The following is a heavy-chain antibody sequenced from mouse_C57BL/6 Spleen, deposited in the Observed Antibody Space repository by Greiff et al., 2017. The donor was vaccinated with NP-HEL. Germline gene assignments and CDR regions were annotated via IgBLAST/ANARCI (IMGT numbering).Heavy chain of an antibody. CDR2: IFPGSCST. CDR3: ARSFTTVVATPFAY. CDR1: GYTFTDYY. V-gene: IGHV1-75*01. Sequence: VQLQQSGPELVKPGASVKISCQASGYTFTDYYINWVKPRPGQGLAWLGWIFPGSCSTYYNEKFKGKATLTVDKSSSTAYMLLSSLTSEDSAVYFCARSFTTVVATPFAYWGQGTLVTVSA. J-gene: IGHJ3*01. D-gene: IGHD1-1*01.